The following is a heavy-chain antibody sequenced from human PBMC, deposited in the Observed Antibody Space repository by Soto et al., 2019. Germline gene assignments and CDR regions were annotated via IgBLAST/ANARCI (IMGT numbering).Heavy chain of an antibody. V-gene: IGHV2-5*02. Sequence: QITLNESGPTLVKHTQTLTLTCTFSGFSLTTSGVGVGWIRQSPGKAPEWLALIYWDDDKRYSPSLKSRLTITKDTSKNQVVLTMANLDPADTATYYCAHRVLRTVFGLVTTTAIYFDFWGQGTPVAVSS. CDR2: IYWDDDK. J-gene: IGHJ4*02. CDR3: AHRVLRTVFGLVTTTAIYFDF. CDR1: GFSLTTSGVG. D-gene: IGHD3-3*01.